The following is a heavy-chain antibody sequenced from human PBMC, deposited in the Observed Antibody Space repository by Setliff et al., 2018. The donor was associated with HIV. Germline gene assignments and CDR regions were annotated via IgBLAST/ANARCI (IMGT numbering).Heavy chain of an antibody. D-gene: IGHD4-17*01. V-gene: IGHV5-51*01. CDR3: ARMGGTVDVTTVTTFGYFQD. J-gene: IGHJ1*01. Sequence: GESLKISCQGSGYTFANFWIGWVRQMPGKGLEWMGIIYPGDSDSRDSPSVQGQVSIAADKSLSTAYLHLSSLKASDTAMYYCARMGGTVDVTTVTTFGYFQDWGQGTLVTVSS. CDR1: GYTFANFW. CDR2: IYPGDSDS.